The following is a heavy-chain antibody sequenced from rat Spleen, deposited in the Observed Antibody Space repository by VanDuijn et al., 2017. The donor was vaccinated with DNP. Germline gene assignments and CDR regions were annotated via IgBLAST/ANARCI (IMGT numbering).Heavy chain of an antibody. CDR3: AKVLGGYNYFDY. V-gene: IGHV5-58*01. D-gene: IGHD1-11*01. Sequence: EVQLVETGGGLVQPGGSLKLSCVASGFTFSNYWMYWIRQAPGKGLEWVASIKTGGGSTYYPDSVKGRFTISRDNAENTVYLQMNSLRSEDTATYYCAKVLGGYNYFDYWGQGVMVTVSS. CDR1: GFTFSNYW. J-gene: IGHJ2*01. CDR2: IKTGGGST.